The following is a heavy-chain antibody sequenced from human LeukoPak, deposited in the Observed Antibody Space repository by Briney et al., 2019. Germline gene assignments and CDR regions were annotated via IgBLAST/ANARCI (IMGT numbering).Heavy chain of an antibody. CDR1: GFTFSSYS. Sequence: PGGSLRLSCAASGFTFSSYSMNWVRQAPGKGLEWVSSISSSSSYIYYADSVKGRFTISRDNAKNSLYLQTNSLRAEDTAVYYCARNYGDYNAEYFQHWGQGTLVTVSS. D-gene: IGHD4-17*01. J-gene: IGHJ1*01. V-gene: IGHV3-21*01. CDR3: ARNYGDYNAEYFQH. CDR2: ISSSSSYI.